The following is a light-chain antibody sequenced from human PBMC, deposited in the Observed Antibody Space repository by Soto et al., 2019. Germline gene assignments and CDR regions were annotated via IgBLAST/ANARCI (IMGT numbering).Light chain of an antibody. Sequence: NFMLTQPHSVSESPGKTVTISCTRSSGSIASNYVQWYQQRPGSAPTTVIYKDNQRPSGVPDRFSGSIDSSSNSASLTISGLKTEDEADYHCQSYDSSNLPWVFGGGTKLTVL. CDR2: KDN. J-gene: IGLJ3*02. V-gene: IGLV6-57*04. CDR3: QSYDSSNLPWV. CDR1: SGSIASNY.